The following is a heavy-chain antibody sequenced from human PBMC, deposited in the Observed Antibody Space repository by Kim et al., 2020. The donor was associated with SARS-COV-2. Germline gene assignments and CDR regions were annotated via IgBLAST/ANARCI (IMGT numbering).Heavy chain of an antibody. CDR3: AFELGIR. Sequence: GGSLRLSCAASGFTFSSHWMHWVRQAPDMRLVWVSRINIDGSSTSYADSVKGRFTISRDNAKSTLYLQMNSLRAEDTAVYYCAFELGIRWGQEPWSPSPQ. CDR2: INIDGSST. V-gene: IGHV3-74*01. D-gene: IGHD3-16*01. J-gene: IGHJ4*01. CDR1: GFTFSSHW.